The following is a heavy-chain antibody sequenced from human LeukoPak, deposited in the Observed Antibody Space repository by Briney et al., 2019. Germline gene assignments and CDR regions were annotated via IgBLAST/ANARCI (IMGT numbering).Heavy chain of an antibody. CDR2: IYSGGST. D-gene: IGHD3-22*01. J-gene: IGHJ4*02. V-gene: IGHV3-66*01. CDR1: GFTVSSNY. Sequence: GGSLRLSCAASGFTVSSNYMSWVRQAPGKGLEWVSVIYSGGSTYYADSVKGRFTISRDNSKNTLYLQMNSLRAEDTAVYYCAAEPYYYDSSGPLDYWGQGTLVTVSS. CDR3: AAEPYYYDSSGPLDY.